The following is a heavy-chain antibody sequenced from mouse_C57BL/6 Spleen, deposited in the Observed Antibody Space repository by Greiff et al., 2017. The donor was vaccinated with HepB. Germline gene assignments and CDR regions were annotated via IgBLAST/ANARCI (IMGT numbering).Heavy chain of an antibody. CDR1: GYTFTDHT. CDR2: IYPSDGST. CDR3: ARSYYYGSSRFAY. J-gene: IGHJ3*01. D-gene: IGHD1-1*01. Sequence: VQLQQSDAELVKPGASVKISCKVSGYTFTDHTIHWMKQRPEQGLEWIGYIYPSDGSTKYNEKFKGKATLTADKSSSTAYMQLNSLTSEDSAVYLCARSYYYGSSRFAYWGQWTLVTVSA. V-gene: IGHV1-78*01.